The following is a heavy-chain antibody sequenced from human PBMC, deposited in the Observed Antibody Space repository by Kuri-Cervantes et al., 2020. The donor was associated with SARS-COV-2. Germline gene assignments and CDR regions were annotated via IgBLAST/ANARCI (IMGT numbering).Heavy chain of an antibody. J-gene: IGHJ4*02. V-gene: IGHV1-69*04. D-gene: IGHD3-22*01. CDR1: GYTFTGYF. CDR3: ARDAGYDPSVYFDF. Sequence: SVKVSCKASGYTFTGYFMHWVRQAPGQGFEWRGRIMLILAIPHFAQKFRDRVTITADKSTNTIYMELSNLRFEDTATYYCARDAGYDPSVYFDFRGQGSLVTVSS. CDR2: IMLILAIP.